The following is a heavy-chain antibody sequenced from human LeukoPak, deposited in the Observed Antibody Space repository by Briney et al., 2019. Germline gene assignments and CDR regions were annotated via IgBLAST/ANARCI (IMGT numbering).Heavy chain of an antibody. J-gene: IGHJ4*02. CDR1: GYAFTGYY. CDR3: ATVPPRAAIIGDY. D-gene: IGHD6-13*01. V-gene: IGHV1-2*02. CDR2: INPNSGGT. Sequence: ASVKVSCKASGYAFTGYYMHWVRQAPGQGLEWMGWINPNSGGTNYAQKFQGRVTMTRDTSISTAYMELSRLRSEDTAVYYCATVPPRAAIIGDYWGQGTLVTVSS.